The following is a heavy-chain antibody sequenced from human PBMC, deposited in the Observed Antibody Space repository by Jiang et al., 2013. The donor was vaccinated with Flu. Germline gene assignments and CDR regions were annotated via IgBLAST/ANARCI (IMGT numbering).Heavy chain of an antibody. V-gene: IGHV4-59*01. Sequence: ETLSLTCTVSDGSINSYCWSWIRQPPGKGLEWIGYVYNDGSTKYNPTLKSRVTISVDTSKNQVSLKVTSVTAADTAVYYCARGGWEPSYFDYWGQGTPVTVSS. CDR3: ARGGWEPSYFDY. CDR2: VYNDGST. D-gene: IGHD4-23*01. CDR1: DGSINSYC. J-gene: IGHJ4*02.